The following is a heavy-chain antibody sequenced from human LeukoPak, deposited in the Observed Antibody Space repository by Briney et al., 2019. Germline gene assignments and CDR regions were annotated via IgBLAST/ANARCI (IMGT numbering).Heavy chain of an antibody. D-gene: IGHD3-10*01. CDR1: GFTFSSYA. V-gene: IGHV3-23*01. CDR3: AKDPITMVRGVPSS. J-gene: IGHJ5*02. CDR2: ITGSGGST. Sequence: GGSLRLSCAASGFTFSSYAMNWVRQAPGKGLEWVSAITGSGGSTHYADSVKGRFTISRDNSKNTLYLQMNSLRAEDTAVYYCAKDPITMVRGVPSSWGQGTLVTVSS.